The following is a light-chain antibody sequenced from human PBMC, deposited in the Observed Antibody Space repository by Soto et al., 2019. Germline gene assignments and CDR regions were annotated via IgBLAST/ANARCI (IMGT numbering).Light chain of an antibody. Sequence: IVMTQSPATLSVSPGERATLSCRASQSVYSNLAWYQQKPGQAPRLLIYGASSRASRIPVRFSGSGSGTEFTLTISSLQSEDFAVYYCQQYNSWPRTFGQGTKVEIK. J-gene: IGKJ1*01. V-gene: IGKV3-15*01. CDR3: QQYNSWPRT. CDR1: QSVYSN. CDR2: GAS.